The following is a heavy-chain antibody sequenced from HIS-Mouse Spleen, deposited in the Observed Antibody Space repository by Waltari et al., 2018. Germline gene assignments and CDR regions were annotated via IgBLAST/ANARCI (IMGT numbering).Heavy chain of an antibody. CDR1: GFTFSSYG. Sequence: QVQLVESGGGVVQPGRSLRLPCAASGFTFSSYGMHGVRQAPGKGVGWVEVISYDGSNKYYSDSVKGRFTISRDNSKNTLYLQMNSLRAEDTAVYYCAKDKHHAFDYWGQGTLVTVSS. CDR3: AKDKHHAFDY. V-gene: IGHV3-30*18. CDR2: ISYDGSNK. J-gene: IGHJ4*02.